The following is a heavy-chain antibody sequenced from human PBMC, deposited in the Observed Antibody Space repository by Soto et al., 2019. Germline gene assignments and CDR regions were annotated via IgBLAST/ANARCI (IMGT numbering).Heavy chain of an antibody. CDR3: ARCSRASPPHDYGMDV. D-gene: IGHD3-10*02. CDR2: IRGSGGDT. CDR1: GFTFSSYV. V-gene: IGHV3-23*01. Sequence: PGGSLRLSCAASGFTFSSYVMNWVRQAPGKGLEWVSGIRGSGGDTFYADSVKGRFTISRDNSKNTLYLQMNSLRAEDTAVYYCARCSRASPPHDYGMDVWGQGTTVTVSS. J-gene: IGHJ6*02.